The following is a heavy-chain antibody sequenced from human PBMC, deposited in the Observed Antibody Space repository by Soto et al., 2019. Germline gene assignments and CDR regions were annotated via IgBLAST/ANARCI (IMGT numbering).Heavy chain of an antibody. J-gene: IGHJ4*02. Sequence: GGSLRLSCAASGFTFSSAWMSWVRQAPGKGLEWVGRIKSKTDGGTTDYAAPVKGRFTISRDDSKNTLYLQMNSLKTEDTAVYYCTTDPGWNDPAGYWGQGTLVTVSS. CDR3: TTDPGWNDPAGY. CDR1: GFTFSSAW. D-gene: IGHD1-1*01. CDR2: IKSKTDGGTT. V-gene: IGHV3-15*01.